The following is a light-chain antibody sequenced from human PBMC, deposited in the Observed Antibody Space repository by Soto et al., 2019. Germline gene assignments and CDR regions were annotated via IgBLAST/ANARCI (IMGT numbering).Light chain of an antibody. J-gene: IGKJ3*01. CDR3: QQRSNWPGS. V-gene: IGKV3-11*01. CDR2: DAS. Sequence: DIVLTQSPATLSLSPGERATLSCRASQSVSSYLAWYPQKPGQAPRLLIYDASNRATGIPARFSGSGSGTDFTLTISSLEPEDFAVYYCQQRSNWPGSFGPGTKVDIK. CDR1: QSVSSY.